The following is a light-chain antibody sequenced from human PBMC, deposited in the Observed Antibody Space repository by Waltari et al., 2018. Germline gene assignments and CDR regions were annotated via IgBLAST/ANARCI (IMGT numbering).Light chain of an antibody. Sequence: EIVLTQSPGTLSLSPGQRATLPCRASQTVRTTYLAWYQPKPGQAPTLVIYGASSRAAGSPDRFSGSGSGTDFSLTISSLEPEDFAVYYCQQYDISPLTFGGGTKVEIK. CDR2: GAS. J-gene: IGKJ4*01. V-gene: IGKV3-20*01. CDR3: QQYDISPLT. CDR1: QTVRTTY.